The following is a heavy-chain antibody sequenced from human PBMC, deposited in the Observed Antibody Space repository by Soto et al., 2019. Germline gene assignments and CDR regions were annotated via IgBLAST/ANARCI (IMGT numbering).Heavy chain of an antibody. D-gene: IGHD2-15*01. CDR2: IWYDGSNK. CDR1: GFTFSSYG. J-gene: IGHJ4*02. CDR3: AREVEGYCSGGSCYHFDY. V-gene: IGHV3-33*01. Sequence: GGSLRLSCAASGFTFSSYGMHWVRQAPGKGLEWVAVIWYDGSNKYYADSVKGRFPISRDNSKNTLYLQMNSLRAEDTAVYYCAREVEGYCSGGSCYHFDYWGQGTLVTVSS.